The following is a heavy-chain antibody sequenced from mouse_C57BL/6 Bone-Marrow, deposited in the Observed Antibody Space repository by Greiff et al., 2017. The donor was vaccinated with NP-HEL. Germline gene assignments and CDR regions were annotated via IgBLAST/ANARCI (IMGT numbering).Heavy chain of an antibody. J-gene: IGHJ2*01. V-gene: IGHV14-4*01. CDR1: GFNIKDDY. CDR3: TVVSVYFDY. Sequence: VQLQQSGAELVRPGASVKLSCTASGFNIKDDYMHWVKQRPEQGLEWIGWIDPENGDTEYASKFQGKATITADTSSNTAYLQLSSLTSEDTAVYYCTVVSVYFDYWGQGTTLTVSS. CDR2: IDPENGDT.